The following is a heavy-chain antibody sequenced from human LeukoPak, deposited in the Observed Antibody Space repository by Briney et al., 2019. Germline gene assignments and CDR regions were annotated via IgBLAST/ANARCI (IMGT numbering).Heavy chain of an antibody. J-gene: IGHJ6*02. CDR2: IYTSGST. CDR3: ARASAVAQVGGYSYHPLDV. V-gene: IGHV4-4*09. D-gene: IGHD5-18*01. Sequence: SETLSLTCTVSGGSISSYYWSWIRQPPGKGLEWIGYIYTSGSTNYNPSLKSRVTISVDTSKNQFSLKLSSVTAADTAVYYCARASAVAQVGGYSYHPLDVWGQGTTVTVSS. CDR1: GGSISSYY.